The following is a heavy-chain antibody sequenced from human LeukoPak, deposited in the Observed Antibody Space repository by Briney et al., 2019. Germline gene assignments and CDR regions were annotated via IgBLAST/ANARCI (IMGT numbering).Heavy chain of an antibody. CDR2: IRNKANSYTT. J-gene: IGHJ3*02. V-gene: IGHV3-72*01. CDR1: GFTFSDHY. Sequence: PGGSLRLSCAASGFTFSDHYMDWVRQAPGKGLEWVCRIRNKANSYTTEYAASVKGRFTISRDDSKNSVYLQMDSLKSEDTAVYYCVRVGSLAFDIWGQGTMVTVSS. D-gene: IGHD3-10*01. CDR3: VRVGSLAFDI.